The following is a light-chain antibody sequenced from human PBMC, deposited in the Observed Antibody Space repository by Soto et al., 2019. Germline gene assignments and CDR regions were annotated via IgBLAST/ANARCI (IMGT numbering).Light chain of an antibody. J-gene: IGKJ3*01. CDR1: QDISNY. CDR3: QQYDNLPH. V-gene: IGKV1-33*01. Sequence: DIQMTQSPSSLSASVGDRVTITCQASQDISNYLNWYQQKPGKAPKLLIYDASNLETGVPSRFIGSGSGTDFTFTISSLQPEDIATYYCQQYDNLPHFGPGTKVDIK. CDR2: DAS.